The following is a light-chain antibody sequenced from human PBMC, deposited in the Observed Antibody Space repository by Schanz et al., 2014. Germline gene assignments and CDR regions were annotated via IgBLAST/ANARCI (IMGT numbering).Light chain of an antibody. CDR1: QTVGSNH. V-gene: IGKV3-20*01. CDR2: AAS. J-gene: IGKJ1*01. CDR3: HQYGTSWWT. Sequence: EIVLTQSPGTLSLSPGERATLSCRASQTVGSNHLAWYQLKPDQAPRLLIDAASTRVTGVPDRFRGSGSVTKFTLTISSLEPEDSAVYYCHQYGTSWWTFGQGTKVEVK.